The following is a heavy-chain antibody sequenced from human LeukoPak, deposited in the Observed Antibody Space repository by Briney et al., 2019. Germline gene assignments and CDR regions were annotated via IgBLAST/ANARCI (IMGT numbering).Heavy chain of an antibody. CDR1: GGSFSGYY. V-gene: IGHV4-34*01. Sequence: SETLSLTCAVYGGSFSGYYWSWVRQPPGKGLEWIGEINHSGSTNYNPSLKSRVTISVDTSKNQFSLKLSSVTAADTAVYYCAIHIVVVPAAKKKNWFDPWGQGTLVTVSS. J-gene: IGHJ5*02. CDR2: INHSGST. CDR3: AIHIVVVPAAKKKNWFDP. D-gene: IGHD2-2*01.